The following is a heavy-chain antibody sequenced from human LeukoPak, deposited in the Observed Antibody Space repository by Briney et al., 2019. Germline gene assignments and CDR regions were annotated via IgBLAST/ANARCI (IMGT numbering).Heavy chain of an antibody. V-gene: IGHV3-30-3*01. J-gene: IGHJ4*02. CDR1: GFAFGSYA. CDR3: AKPGVVVPAAIRN. D-gene: IGHD2-2*02. Sequence: GGSLRLSCEASGFAFGSYAMHWVRQAPGRGLEWVAVISHDGDNTNSGESVRGRFTLSRDNLKNTLYLQMNSLRAEDTAVYYCAKPGVVVPAAIRNWGQGTLVTVSS. CDR2: ISHDGDNT.